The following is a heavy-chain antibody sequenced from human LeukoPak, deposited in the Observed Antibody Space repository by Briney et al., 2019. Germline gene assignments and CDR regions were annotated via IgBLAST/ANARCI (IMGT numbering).Heavy chain of an antibody. CDR3: ARERIATASAGDY. CDR2: IKEDGTDK. CDR1: GFTFSRYW. Sequence: GGSLRLSCAASGFTFSRYWMSWVRQAPGKGLEWVANIKEDGTDKNYMDSVKGRFTISRDNAKNSLFLQMNSLRAEDTAVYYCARERIATASAGDYWGQGTLLTVSS. V-gene: IGHV3-7*01. J-gene: IGHJ4*02. D-gene: IGHD6-13*01.